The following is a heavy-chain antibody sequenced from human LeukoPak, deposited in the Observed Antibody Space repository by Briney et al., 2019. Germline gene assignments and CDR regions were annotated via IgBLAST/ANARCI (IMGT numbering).Heavy chain of an antibody. CDR2: IIPIFVTA. CDR1: GGTFSSYA. CDR3: ARAGGQDGELLGH. D-gene: IGHD1-26*01. J-gene: IGHJ4*02. V-gene: IGHV1-69*05. Sequence: ASVKVSCKASGGTFSSYAISWVRQAPGQGLEWMGGIIPIFVTANYAQKFQGRVTITTDESTSTAYMELSSLRSEDTAVYYCARAGGQDGELLGHWGQGTLVTVSS.